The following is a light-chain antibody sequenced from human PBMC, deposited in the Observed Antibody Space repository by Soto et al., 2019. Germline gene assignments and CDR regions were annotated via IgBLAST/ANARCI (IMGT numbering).Light chain of an antibody. V-gene: IGKV1D-12*01. CDR3: QQLYTYPLT. Sequence: DIQMTQSPSSVSASVGDRVTISCQASQGISRSLAWYQQKPGKAPKLLIYAASSLQSGVPSRLSGSGSGTEFTLTITSLQPEDFAAYYCQQLYTYPLTFGGGTKVDIK. CDR1: QGISRS. J-gene: IGKJ4*01. CDR2: AAS.